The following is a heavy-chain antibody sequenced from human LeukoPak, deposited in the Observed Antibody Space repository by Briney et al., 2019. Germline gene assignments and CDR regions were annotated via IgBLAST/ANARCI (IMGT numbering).Heavy chain of an antibody. J-gene: IGHJ4*02. D-gene: IGHD3-22*01. CDR3: ARDCDYYDSSGNFDS. V-gene: IGHV4-4*07. CDR2: IYASGYT. CDR1: GGSINSFY. Sequence: PSETLSLTCTVSGGSINSFYWSWIRQPAGKGLEWIGRIYASGYTNYNPSLKSRVTMSVDTSKNQFTLKLTSVTAADTAVYYCARDCDYYDSSGNFDSWGQGTLVTVSS.